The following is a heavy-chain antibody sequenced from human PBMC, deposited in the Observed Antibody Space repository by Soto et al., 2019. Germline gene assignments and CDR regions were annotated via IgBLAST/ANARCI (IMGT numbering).Heavy chain of an antibody. D-gene: IGHD5-12*01. Sequence: QVQLVQSEGEVRQPGASVKVSCRASGYTFTSYGIIWVRQAPGQGLEWMGYISPSSGVTRYAQNLQGRVTLTTDTSTTTAYMELRSLSSDDTAVYYCAREMWIRTGPQNFFDYWGLGALVTVSS. CDR2: ISPSSGVT. CDR1: GYTFTSYG. J-gene: IGHJ4*02. V-gene: IGHV1-18*01. CDR3: AREMWIRTGPQNFFDY.